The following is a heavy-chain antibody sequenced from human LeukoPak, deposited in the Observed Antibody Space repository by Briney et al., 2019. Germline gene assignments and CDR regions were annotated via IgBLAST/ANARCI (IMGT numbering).Heavy chain of an antibody. Sequence: GGSLRLSCAASGFTFSSYAMHWVRQAPGKGLEWVAVISYDGSNKYYADSVKGRFTISRDNSKNTLYLQMNSLRAEDTAVYYCAKGSPPTIVVVPAAARGGGWFDPWGQGTLVTVSS. CDR1: GFTFSSYA. V-gene: IGHV3-30-3*01. D-gene: IGHD2-2*01. J-gene: IGHJ5*02. CDR3: AKGSPPTIVVVPAAARGGGWFDP. CDR2: ISYDGSNK.